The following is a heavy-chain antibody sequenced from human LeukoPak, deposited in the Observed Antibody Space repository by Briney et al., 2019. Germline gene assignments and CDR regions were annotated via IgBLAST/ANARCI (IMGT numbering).Heavy chain of an antibody. V-gene: IGHV3-66*01. Sequence: GGSLRLSCAASGFTFSSYSMNWVRQAPGKGLEWVSVIYSGGSTYYADSVKGRFTISRDNSKNTLYLQMNSLRAEDTAVYYCARDLRYDAFDIWGQGTMVTVSS. J-gene: IGHJ3*02. CDR1: GFTFSSYS. CDR2: IYSGGST. CDR3: ARDLRYDAFDI.